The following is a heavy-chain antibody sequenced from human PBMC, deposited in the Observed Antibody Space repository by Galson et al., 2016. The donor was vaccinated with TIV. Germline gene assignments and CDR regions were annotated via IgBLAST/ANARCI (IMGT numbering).Heavy chain of an antibody. D-gene: IGHD3-16*01. CDR1: GYIFASHA. Sequence: SVKVSCKAFGYIFASHAMHWVRLASGQRPEWMGWINVGNGDTNYVERLQGRVTLTGDTSTNTAYMELSGLRSEDTAMYYCARDGGGSGDFDNWGQGTLVTVSA. V-gene: IGHV1-3*01. CDR2: INVGNGDT. CDR3: ARDGGGSGDFDN. J-gene: IGHJ4*02.